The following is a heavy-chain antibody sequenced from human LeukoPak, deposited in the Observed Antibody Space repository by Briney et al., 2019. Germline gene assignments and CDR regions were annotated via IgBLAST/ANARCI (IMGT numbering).Heavy chain of an antibody. CDR3: ARGVVKGGWYHLFDY. CDR1: GYTFTSYD. V-gene: IGHV1-8*03. J-gene: IGHJ4*02. CDR2: MNPNSGNT. D-gene: IGHD6-19*01. Sequence: ASVKVSCKASGYTFTSYDINWVRQPTGQGLEWMGWMNPNSGNTGYAQKFQGRVTITRNTSISTAYMELSSLRSEDTAMYYCARGVVKGGWYHLFDYWGQGTLVTVSS.